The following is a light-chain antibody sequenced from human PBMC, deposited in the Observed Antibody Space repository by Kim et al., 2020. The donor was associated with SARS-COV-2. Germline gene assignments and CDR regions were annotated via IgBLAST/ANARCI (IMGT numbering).Light chain of an antibody. Sequence: ATANCKSSHSVLNNSNNKNHLAWYQQKPGQPPKLLIYWASTRESGVPDRFSGSGSGTDFTLTISSMQAEDVAIYYCQQYYTTPRTFGQGTKVDIK. CDR1: HSVLNNSNNKNH. CDR2: WAS. V-gene: IGKV4-1*01. CDR3: QQYYTTPRT. J-gene: IGKJ1*01.